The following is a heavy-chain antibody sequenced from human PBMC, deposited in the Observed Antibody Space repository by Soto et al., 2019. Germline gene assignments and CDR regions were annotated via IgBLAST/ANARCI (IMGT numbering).Heavy chain of an antibody. V-gene: IGHV3-23*01. CDR2: ISGSGGST. CDR3: AKETLTMVRGVTTFDP. J-gene: IGHJ5*02. D-gene: IGHD3-10*01. CDR1: GFTFSSYA. Sequence: GGSLRLSCAASGFTFSSYAMSWVRQAPGKGLEWVSAISGSGGSTYYADSVKGRFTISRDNSKNTLYLQMNSLRAEDTAVYYCAKETLTMVRGVTTFDPWGQGTLVTVSS.